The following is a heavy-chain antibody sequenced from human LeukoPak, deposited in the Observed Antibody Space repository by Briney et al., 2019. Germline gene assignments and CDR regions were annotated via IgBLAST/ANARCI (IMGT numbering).Heavy chain of an antibody. J-gene: IGHJ4*02. D-gene: IGHD3-3*01. V-gene: IGHV4-34*01. CDR3: ARANDFWSGYYLF. CDR1: GGSFSGYY. CDR2: INHSGST. Sequence: KSSETLSPTCAVYGGSFSGYYWSWIRQPPGKGLEWIGEINHSGSTNYNPSLKSRVTISVDTSKNQFSLKLSSVTAADTAVYYCARANDFWSGYYLFWGQGTLVTVSS.